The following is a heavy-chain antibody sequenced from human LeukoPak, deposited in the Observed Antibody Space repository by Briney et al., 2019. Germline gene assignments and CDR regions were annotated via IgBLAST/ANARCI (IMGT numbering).Heavy chain of an antibody. J-gene: IGHJ4*02. CDR3: AKDHYYGSGSYSRWVYFDY. CDR2: ISWDGGST. V-gene: IGHV3-43*01. Sequence: SGGSLRLSCAASGFTFDDYTMHWVRQAPGKGLEWVSLISWDGGSTYYADSVKGRFTISRDNSKNSPYLQMNSLRTEDTALYFCAKDHYYGSGSYSRWVYFDYWGQGTLVTVSS. D-gene: IGHD3-10*01. CDR1: GFTFDDYT.